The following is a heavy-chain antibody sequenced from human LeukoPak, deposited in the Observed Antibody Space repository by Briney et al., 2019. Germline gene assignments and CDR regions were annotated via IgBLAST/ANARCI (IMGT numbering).Heavy chain of an antibody. J-gene: IGHJ6*02. CDR3: ATTWYSSSMDV. D-gene: IGHD6-13*01. CDR2: INSDGSST. Sequence: PGGSLRLSCAASGFTFSSYAMSWVRQAPGKGLVWVSRINSDGSSTSYADSVKGRFTISRDNAKNTLYLQMNSLRAEDTAVYYCATTWYSSSMDVWGQGTTVTVSS. CDR1: GFTFSSYA. V-gene: IGHV3-74*01.